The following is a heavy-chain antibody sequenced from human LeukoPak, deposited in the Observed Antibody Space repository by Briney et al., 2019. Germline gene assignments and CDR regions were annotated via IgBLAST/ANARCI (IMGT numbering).Heavy chain of an antibody. CDR3: ARRLDDYGANSEFYDY. CDR1: GYSFTSYW. D-gene: IGHD4-23*01. CDR2: IYPGDSDT. Sequence: GESLKISCKGSGYSFTSYWIGWVRQMPGKGLEWMGIIYPGDSDTRYSPSFQGQVTISADKSISTAYLQWSSLKASDTAMYYCARRLDDYGANSEFYDYWGQGTLVTVSS. J-gene: IGHJ4*02. V-gene: IGHV5-51*01.